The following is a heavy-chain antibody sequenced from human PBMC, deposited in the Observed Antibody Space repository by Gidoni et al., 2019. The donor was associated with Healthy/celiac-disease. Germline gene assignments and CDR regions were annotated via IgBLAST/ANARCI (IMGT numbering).Heavy chain of an antibody. V-gene: IGHV3-30*18. CDR1: GFTFSSYG. Sequence: QVQLVESGGGVVQPGRSLRLSCAAPGFTFSSYGMHWVRQAPGKGLEWVAVISYDGSNKYYADSVKGRFTISRDNSKNTLYLQMNSLRAEDTAVYYCAKDRVELHLYYYYGMDVWGQGTTVTVSS. J-gene: IGHJ6*02. D-gene: IGHD1-7*01. CDR3: AKDRVELHLYYYYGMDV. CDR2: ISYDGSNK.